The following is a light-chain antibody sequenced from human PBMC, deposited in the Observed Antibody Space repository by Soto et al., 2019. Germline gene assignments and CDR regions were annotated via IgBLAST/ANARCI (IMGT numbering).Light chain of an antibody. CDR1: QSISSY. Sequence: DIQMTQSPSSLSASVGDRVTITCRASQSISSYLNAYQQKPGEDPKRLISAAASLQSGVTSRFCSSRSWTDLFPTISSLQPEDFATDYCQQSYSTPRTFGQGTKVDI. J-gene: IGKJ1*01. V-gene: IGKV1-39*01. CDR3: QQSYSTPRT. CDR2: AAA.